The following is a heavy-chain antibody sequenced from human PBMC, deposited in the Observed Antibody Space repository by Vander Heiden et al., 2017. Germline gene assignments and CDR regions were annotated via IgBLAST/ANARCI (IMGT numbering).Heavy chain of an antibody. D-gene: IGHD1-26*01. CDR2: ISGSGGST. V-gene: IGHV3-23*01. J-gene: IGHJ4*02. Sequence: EVQLLESGGGLVQPGGSLRLSCAASGFTFSSYAMSWVRQAPGKGLEWVSVISGSGGSTYYADSVKGRFTISRDNSKNTLYLQMNSLRAEDTAVYYCAKLWEWELLREVDYWGQGTLVTVSS. CDR1: GFTFSSYA. CDR3: AKLWEWELLREVDY.